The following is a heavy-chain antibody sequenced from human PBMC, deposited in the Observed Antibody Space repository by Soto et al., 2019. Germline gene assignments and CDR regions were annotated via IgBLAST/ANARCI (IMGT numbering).Heavy chain of an antibody. CDR3: AKGRYCSSTSWYTSWFDP. CDR2: ISGSGGST. CDR1: GFTFSSYA. Sequence: EVQLLESGGGLVQPGGSLRLSCAASGFTFSSYAMSWVRQAPGKGLEWVSAISGSGGSTYYADSVKGRFSIYRDNSKNTLYLQMNSLRAEDTAVYYCAKGRYCSSTSWYTSWFDPRGQGTLVTVSS. V-gene: IGHV3-23*01. J-gene: IGHJ5*02. D-gene: IGHD2-2*02.